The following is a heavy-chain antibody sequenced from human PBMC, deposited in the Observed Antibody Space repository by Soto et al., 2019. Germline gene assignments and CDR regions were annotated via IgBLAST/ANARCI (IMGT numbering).Heavy chain of an antibody. J-gene: IGHJ6*02. CDR2: IYWDDDK. CDR1: GFSLSTSGVG. CDR3: AHSSVLLWFGELPFGDYYYGMDV. D-gene: IGHD3-10*01. Sequence: SGPTLVNPTQTLTLTCTLSGFSLSTSGVGVGWIRQPPGKALEWLALIYWDDDKRYSPSLKSRLTITKDTSKNQVVLTMTNMDPVDTATYYCAHSSVLLWFGELPFGDYYYGMDVWGQGTTVTVSS. V-gene: IGHV2-5*02.